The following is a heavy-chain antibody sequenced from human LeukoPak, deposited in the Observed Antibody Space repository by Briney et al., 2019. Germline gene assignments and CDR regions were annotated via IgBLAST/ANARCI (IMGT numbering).Heavy chain of an antibody. Sequence: GGSLRLSCAASGFTFSSYSMNWVRQAPGKGLEWVSSISSSNSYIYYADSVKGRFTISRDNAKNSLYLQMNSLRAEDTAVYYCARTSSSWSDFDYWGQGTLVTVSS. V-gene: IGHV3-21*01. CDR3: ARTSSSWSDFDY. D-gene: IGHD6-13*01. CDR1: GFTFSSYS. J-gene: IGHJ4*02. CDR2: ISSSNSYI.